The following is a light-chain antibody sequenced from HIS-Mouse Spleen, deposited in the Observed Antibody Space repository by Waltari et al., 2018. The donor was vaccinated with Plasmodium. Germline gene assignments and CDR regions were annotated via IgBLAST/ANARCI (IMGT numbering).Light chain of an antibody. Sequence: QSALTQPRSVSGSPGQSVTISCTGTSSDVGGYHYVSWYQQQPGKAPKLMIYDVSKRTSGVHDRFSGSKSGNTASLTISGLQAEDEADYYCCSYAGSYTYVFGTGTKVTVL. V-gene: IGLV2-11*01. J-gene: IGLJ1*01. CDR3: CSYAGSYTYV. CDR1: SSDVGGYHY. CDR2: DVS.